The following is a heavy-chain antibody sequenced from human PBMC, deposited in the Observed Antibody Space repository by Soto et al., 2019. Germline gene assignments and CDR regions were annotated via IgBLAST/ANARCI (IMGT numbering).Heavy chain of an antibody. CDR2: INTGNGNT. V-gene: IGHV1-3*04. J-gene: IGHJ6*03. D-gene: IGHD4-4*01. Sequence: TFTSYAIHWVRQAPGQRLESMGWINTGNGNTRYSQTFQGRVTITRDASASTAYMELNSLRSEDTAVYYCAREGSYTHYYYYYMDIWGKGTTVTVSS. CDR3: AREGSYTHYYYYYMDI. CDR1: TFTSYA.